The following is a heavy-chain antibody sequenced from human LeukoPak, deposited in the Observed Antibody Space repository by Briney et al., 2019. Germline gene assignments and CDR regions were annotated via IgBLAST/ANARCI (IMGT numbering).Heavy chain of an antibody. CDR3: ARDTGYSSGWYPVNAFDI. V-gene: IGHV4-34*01. Sequence: SETLSLTCAVYGGSFSGYYWSWIRQPPGKGLEWIGEINHSGSTNYNPSLKSRVTISVDTSKNQFTLKLSSVTAADTAVYYCARDTGYSSGWYPVNAFDIWGQGTMVTVSS. J-gene: IGHJ3*02. D-gene: IGHD6-19*01. CDR1: GGSFSGYY. CDR2: INHSGST.